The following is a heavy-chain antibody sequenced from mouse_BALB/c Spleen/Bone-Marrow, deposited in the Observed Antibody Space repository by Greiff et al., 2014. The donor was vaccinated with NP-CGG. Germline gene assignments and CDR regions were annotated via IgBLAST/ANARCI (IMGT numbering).Heavy chain of an antibody. Sequence: EVQLQQSGPELVKPGASVKISCKASGYSFTGYYVHWVKQSHVKSLEWIGRINPYNGATNYNQNFTDKASLTVDESSSTAYMEFHSLTSEDSAVYYCARSGITTDFTYRGQGTLVTVST. CDR2: INPYNGAT. D-gene: IGHD1-2*01. CDR3: ARSGITTDFTY. J-gene: IGHJ3*01. CDR1: GYSFTGYY. V-gene: IGHV1-18*01.